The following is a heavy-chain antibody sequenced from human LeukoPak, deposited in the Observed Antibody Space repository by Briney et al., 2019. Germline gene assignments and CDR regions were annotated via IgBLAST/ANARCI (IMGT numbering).Heavy chain of an antibody. CDR3: ARQSRDGDYIAKLFDY. Sequence: SETLSLTCTVSGGSISSYYWSWIRQPAGKGLEWIGRIYTSGSTNYNPSLRSRVTMSVDMSKNQFSLQLSSVTAADTAVYYCARQSRDGDYIAKLFDYWGQGTLVTVSS. CDR1: GGSISSYY. J-gene: IGHJ4*02. CDR2: IYTSGST. V-gene: IGHV4-4*07. D-gene: IGHD4-17*01.